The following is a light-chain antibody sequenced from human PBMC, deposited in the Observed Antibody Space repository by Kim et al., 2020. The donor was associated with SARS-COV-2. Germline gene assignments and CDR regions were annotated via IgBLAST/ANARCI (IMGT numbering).Light chain of an antibody. CDR3: CSYAGSNSLV. J-gene: IGLJ2*01. V-gene: IGLV2-11*03. CDR1: SSDVGGYNY. CDR2: DVS. Sequence: GQSITISCTGTSSDVGGYNYVTWYQQHPGKAPKVIIYDVSKRPSGIPDRFSGSKSGNTASLTISGLQTEDDGDYHCCSYAGSNSLVFGGGTQLTVL.